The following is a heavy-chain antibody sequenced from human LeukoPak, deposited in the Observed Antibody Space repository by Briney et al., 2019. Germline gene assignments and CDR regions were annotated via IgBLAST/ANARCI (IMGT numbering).Heavy chain of an antibody. J-gene: IGHJ5*02. CDR3: ARGSARWFDP. Sequence: GGSLRLSCAASGFTFSGSYMSWIRQAAGKGLEWISYISSTSSHTNYADSVKGRFTISRDNAKRSLYLQMNSLRAEDTAVYYRARGSARWFDPWGQGTLVTVSS. CDR2: ISSTSSHT. CDR1: GFTFSGSY. V-gene: IGHV3-11*05.